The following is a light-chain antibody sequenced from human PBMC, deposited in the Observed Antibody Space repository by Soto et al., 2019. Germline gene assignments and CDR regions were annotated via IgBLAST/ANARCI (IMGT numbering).Light chain of an antibody. CDR2: WAS. CDR3: QQYYSTPPT. V-gene: IGKV4-1*01. J-gene: IGKJ1*01. CDR1: QSVLYSSNNKNY. Sequence: DIVMTQSPDSLAVSLGERATINCKSSQSVLYSSNNKNYLAWYQQKPGQPPKLLIYWASTRESGVPDRFSAGGSGTDFTLTISSLQAEDVAVYYCQQYYSTPPTFGQGNKVEIK.